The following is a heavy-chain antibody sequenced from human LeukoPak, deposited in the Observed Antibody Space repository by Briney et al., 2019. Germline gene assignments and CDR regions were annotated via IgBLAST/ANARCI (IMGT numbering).Heavy chain of an antibody. J-gene: IGHJ3*02. V-gene: IGHV3-15*01. CDR3: TTEAVTPDAFDI. CDR2: IKSKTDGGTT. CDR1: GFTFGGYT. Sequence: GGSLRLSCAASGFTFGGYTMNWVRQAPGKGLGWVGRIKSKTDGGTTDYAAPVKGRFTISRDDSKNTLYLQMNSLKTEDTAVYYCTTEAVTPDAFDIWGQGTMVTVSS. D-gene: IGHD4-17*01.